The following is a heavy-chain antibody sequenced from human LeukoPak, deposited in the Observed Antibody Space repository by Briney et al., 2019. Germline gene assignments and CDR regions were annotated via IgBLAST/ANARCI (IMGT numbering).Heavy chain of an antibody. J-gene: IGHJ4*02. Sequence: GGSLRVSCAASGYSFSNYWTHCVRDAPGKGRVWVSRIYSDWTYTDYANSVKSRSTISTDNAQNSLYLQMNSLRAEETAVYYCARAQNYYDSSGWVYWGQGTLVTVSS. CDR2: IYSDWTYT. CDR1: GYSFSNYW. D-gene: IGHD3-22*01. V-gene: IGHV3-74*01. CDR3: ARAQNYYDSSGWVY.